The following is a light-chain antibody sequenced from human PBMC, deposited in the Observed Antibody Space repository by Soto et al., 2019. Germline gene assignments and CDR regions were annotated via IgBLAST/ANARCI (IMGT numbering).Light chain of an antibody. V-gene: IGKV1-39*01. CDR1: QSISSY. Sequence: DIQMTQSPSSLSASVGDRVTITCRASQSISSYLNWYQQKPGKAPKLLIYAASSLLIGVPSRFSGRCSGTDFTLTISSMQPEDFATYYCQHSYSTLTTFGQGTKVEIK. CDR2: AAS. J-gene: IGKJ1*01. CDR3: QHSYSTLTT.